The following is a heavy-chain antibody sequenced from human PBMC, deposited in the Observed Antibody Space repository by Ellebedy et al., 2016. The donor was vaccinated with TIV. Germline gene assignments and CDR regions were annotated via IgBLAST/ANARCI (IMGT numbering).Heavy chain of an antibody. CDR1: GFTFSSYG. D-gene: IGHD4-23*01. V-gene: IGHV3-30*19. Sequence: GESLKISCAASGFTFSSYGMHWVRQAPGKGLEWVAVISYDGSNKYYADSVKGRFTISRDNSNNTLFLQMSSLRAEDTAVYYCAKFVKYGGNFGIDYWGQGTLVTVSS. CDR3: AKFVKYGGNFGIDY. CDR2: ISYDGSNK. J-gene: IGHJ4*02.